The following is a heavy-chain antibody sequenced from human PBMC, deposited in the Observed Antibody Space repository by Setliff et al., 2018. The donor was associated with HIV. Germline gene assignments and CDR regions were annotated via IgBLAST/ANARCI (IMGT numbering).Heavy chain of an antibody. CDR3: SVIDY. Sequence: SETLSLTCSVSGAFLNSIGDYWGWIRQFPGKAPEWIGRIHTLGGTKYNSSLESRVTISVDTSKNQFSLKLSSVTAADTAVYYCSVIDYWGQGTLVTVSS. CDR1: GAFLNSIGDY. V-gene: IGHV4-61*02. J-gene: IGHJ4*02. CDR2: IHTLGGT.